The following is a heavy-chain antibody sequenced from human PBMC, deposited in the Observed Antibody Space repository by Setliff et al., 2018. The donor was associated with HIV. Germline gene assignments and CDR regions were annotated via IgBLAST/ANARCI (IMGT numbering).Heavy chain of an antibody. J-gene: IGHJ4*02. CDR3: AARPAAEFFEH. V-gene: IGHV1-2*02. D-gene: IGHD6-25*01. CDR1: GGTFSSFA. CDR2: INPNSGDT. Sequence: ASVKVSCKASGGTFSSFAISRVRQAPGQGLEWMGWINPNSGDTNYAQKFQGRVTMTTDTSISTAYMELSRLRSDDTAVYYCAARPAAEFFEHWGQGTLVTVSS.